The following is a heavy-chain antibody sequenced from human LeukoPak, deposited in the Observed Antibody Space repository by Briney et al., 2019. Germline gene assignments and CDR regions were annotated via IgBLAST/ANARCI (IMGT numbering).Heavy chain of an antibody. CDR1: GYTFTSYY. CDR3: ARVSGICSGGSCYQDY. V-gene: IGHV1-46*01. CDR2: INPSGGST. D-gene: IGHD2-15*01. J-gene: IGHJ4*02. Sequence: GASVKVSCKASGYTFTSYYMHWVRQAAGQGLDWMGIINPSGGSTSYAQKFQGRVTMTRDTSTSTVYMELSSLRSEDTAVYYCARVSGICSGGSCYQDYWGQGTLVTVSS.